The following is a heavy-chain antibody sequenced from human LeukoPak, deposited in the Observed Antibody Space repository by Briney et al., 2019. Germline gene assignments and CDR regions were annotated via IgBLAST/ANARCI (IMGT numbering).Heavy chain of an antibody. Sequence: ASVKVSCKASGGTFSSYAISWVRQAPGQGLEWMGGNIPIFGTANYAQKFQGRVTITADESTSTAYMELSSLRSEDTAVYYCAREWLLGAFDIWGQGTMVTVSS. J-gene: IGHJ3*02. D-gene: IGHD5-12*01. CDR3: AREWLLGAFDI. CDR2: NIPIFGTA. CDR1: GGTFSSYA. V-gene: IGHV1-69*13.